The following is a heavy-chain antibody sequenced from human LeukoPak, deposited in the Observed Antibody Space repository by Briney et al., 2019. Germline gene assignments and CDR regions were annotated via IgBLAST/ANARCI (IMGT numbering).Heavy chain of an antibody. D-gene: IGHD6-19*01. V-gene: IGHV4-31*03. CDR3: ARGEAAVAGFGIDY. CDR1: GGSISSGGYY. Sequence: SQTLSLTCTVSGGSISSGGYYWSWIRQHPGKGLEWIGYIYYSGSTNYNPSLKSRVTISVDTSKNQFSLKLSSVTAADTAVYYCARGEAAVAGFGIDYWGQGTLVTVSS. J-gene: IGHJ4*02. CDR2: IYYSGST.